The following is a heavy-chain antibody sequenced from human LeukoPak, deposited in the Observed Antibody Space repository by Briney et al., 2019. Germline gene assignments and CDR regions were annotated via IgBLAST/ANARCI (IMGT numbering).Heavy chain of an antibody. CDR1: GFTFSNFE. Sequence: GGSLRLSCAGSGFTFSNFEMNWVRQAPGEGLEWVSSISSSSTYIYYADSVKGRFTISRDNAKNSLYLQMNSLRAEDTAVYYCARTGGALFGVAFDYWGQGTLVTVSS. J-gene: IGHJ4*02. D-gene: IGHD3-3*01. CDR3: ARTGGALFGVAFDY. CDR2: ISSSSTYI. V-gene: IGHV3-21*01.